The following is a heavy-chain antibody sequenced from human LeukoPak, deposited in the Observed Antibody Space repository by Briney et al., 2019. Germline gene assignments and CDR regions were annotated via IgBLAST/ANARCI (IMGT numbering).Heavy chain of an antibody. J-gene: IGHJ5*01. CDR2: IYYSGST. V-gene: IGHV4-59*12. D-gene: IGHD6-25*01. CDR1: GGSISSYY. Sequence: SETLSLTCTVSGGSISSYYWSWIRQPPGKGLEWIGYIYYSGSTNYNPSLKSRVTISVDTSKNQFSLNLTSVTAADTAVYYCAREPVGSGWFDSWGQGTLVAVS. CDR3: AREPVGSGWFDS.